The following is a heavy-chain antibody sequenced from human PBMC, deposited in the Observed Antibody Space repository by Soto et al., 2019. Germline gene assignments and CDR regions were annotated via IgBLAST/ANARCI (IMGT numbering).Heavy chain of an antibody. CDR3: ERVIWSGPLTSDL. Sequence: EVQVVESGGGLVQPGGSLRLSCAASGFTFSSNSMNWVRQAPGKGLEWISYISSSSSTIYADSVKGRFTISRDNAKNSLYLQMNSLSDEDTAVYYCERVIWSGPLTSDLWGQGTLVTVSS. D-gene: IGHD3-3*01. J-gene: IGHJ5*02. CDR2: ISSSSSTI. CDR1: GFTFSSNS. V-gene: IGHV3-48*02.